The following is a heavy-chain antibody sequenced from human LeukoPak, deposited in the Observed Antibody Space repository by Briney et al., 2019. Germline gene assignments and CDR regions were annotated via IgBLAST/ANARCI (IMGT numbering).Heavy chain of an antibody. CDR2: ISDSGGST. CDR1: GFTFSSYG. J-gene: IGHJ4*02. V-gene: IGHV3-23*01. Sequence: GGSLRLSCAASGFTFSSYGMSWVRQAPGKGLEWVSAISDSGGSTYYADSVKGRFTISRDNSKNTLYLQMNSLRAEDTAVYYCTTLGYCSGGSCYSGDSWGQGTLVTVSS. D-gene: IGHD2-15*01. CDR3: TTLGYCSGGSCYSGDS.